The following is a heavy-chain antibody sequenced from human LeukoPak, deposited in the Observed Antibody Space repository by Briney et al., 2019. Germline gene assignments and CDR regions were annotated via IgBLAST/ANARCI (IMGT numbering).Heavy chain of an antibody. Sequence: GRSLRLSCAASGSTFNDYAMHWVRQAPGKGLEGVSYITWNSGGIGYADSVKGRFTISRDNAKNSLYLQMNSLRVEDTALYYCAKTAPYGYAFDAWGQGTMVTVSS. CDR1: GSTFNDYA. D-gene: IGHD3-10*01. J-gene: IGHJ3*01. CDR2: ITWNSGGI. CDR3: AKTAPYGYAFDA. V-gene: IGHV3-9*01.